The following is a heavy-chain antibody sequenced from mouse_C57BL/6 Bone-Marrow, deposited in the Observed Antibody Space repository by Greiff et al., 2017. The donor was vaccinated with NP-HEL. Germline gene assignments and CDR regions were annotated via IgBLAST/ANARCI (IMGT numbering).Heavy chain of an antibody. CDR3: ARDYYGSSYAFAY. Sequence: ESGPGLVKPSQSLSLTCSVTGYSITSGYYWNWIRQFPGNKLEWMGYISYDGSNNYNPSLKNRISITRDTSKNQFFLKLNSVTTEDTATYYCARDYYGSSYAFAYWGQGTLVTVSA. CDR2: ISYDGSN. J-gene: IGHJ3*01. D-gene: IGHD1-1*01. CDR1: GYSITSGYY. V-gene: IGHV3-6*01.